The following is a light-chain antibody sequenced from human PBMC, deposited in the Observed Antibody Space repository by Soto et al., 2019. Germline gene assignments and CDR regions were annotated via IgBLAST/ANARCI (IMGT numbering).Light chain of an antibody. CDR3: QQYKRYST. J-gene: IGKJ1*01. Sequence: DIQMTQSPSTLSACVGDRVTFTCRASQNIDDWLAWYQQKPGRAPKLLIYKASTLENGVPSRFSGSGSGTEFTLTISSLQPDDFATYYCQQYKRYSTFGQGTKVENK. V-gene: IGKV1-5*03. CDR1: QNIDDW. CDR2: KAS.